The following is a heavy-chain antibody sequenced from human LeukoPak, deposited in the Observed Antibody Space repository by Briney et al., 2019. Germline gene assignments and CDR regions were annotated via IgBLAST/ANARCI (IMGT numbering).Heavy chain of an antibody. J-gene: IGHJ4*02. Sequence: GGSLRLSCAASGFTFSSYSMNWVRQAPGKGLEWVSSISSSSSYIYYADSVKGRFTISRDNAKNSLYLKMNSLRAEDTAVYYCARETYYYDSSGLECFDYWGQGTLVTVSS. D-gene: IGHD3-22*01. CDR3: ARETYYYDSSGLECFDY. V-gene: IGHV3-21*01. CDR2: ISSSSSYI. CDR1: GFTFSSYS.